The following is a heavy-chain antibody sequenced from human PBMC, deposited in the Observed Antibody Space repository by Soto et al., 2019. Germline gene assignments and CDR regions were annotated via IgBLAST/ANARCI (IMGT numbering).Heavy chain of an antibody. CDR1: GGSINSRYW. CDR3: ARLIGNSWLDS. Sequence: SETLSLTCAVSGGSINSRYWWSWVRQSPGKGLEWIGEIYHSGSTNYNPSLKSRISINPDTSNNQVSLQLNSVTPDDTAVYYCARLIGNSWLDSWGQGTLVTVSS. J-gene: IGHJ5*01. D-gene: IGHD3-16*01. CDR2: IYHSGST. V-gene: IGHV4-4*02.